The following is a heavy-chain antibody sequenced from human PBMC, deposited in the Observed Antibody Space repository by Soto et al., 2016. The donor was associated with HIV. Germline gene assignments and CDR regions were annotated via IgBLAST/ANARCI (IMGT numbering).Heavy chain of an antibody. CDR1: GFTFDDYG. CDR3: ARVQSYYDILTPPKAHYYYMDV. CDR2: INWNGGTT. J-gene: IGHJ6*03. D-gene: IGHD3-9*01. Sequence: EVQLVESGGGVVRPGGSLRLSCAASGFTFDDYGMNWVRQAPGKGLEWVSSINWNGGTTAYGDSVKGRFTISRDNARNSLYLQMKSLRAEDAALYYCARVQSYYDILTPPKAHYYYMDVWGKGTTVSVSS. V-gene: IGHV3-20*04.